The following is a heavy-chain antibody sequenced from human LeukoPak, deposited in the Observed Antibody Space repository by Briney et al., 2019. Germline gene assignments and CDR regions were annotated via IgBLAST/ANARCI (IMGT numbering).Heavy chain of an antibody. CDR2: ISSSSSYI. CDR1: GFTFSSYW. J-gene: IGHJ6*02. Sequence: GGSLRLSCAASGFTFSSYWMNWVRQAPGKGLEWVSSISSSSSYIHYADSVKGRFTISRDNAKNSLYLQMNSLRAEDTAVYYCAKLTATYYDFWSGYNYYGMDVWGQGTTVTVSS. CDR3: AKLTATYYDFWSGYNYYGMDV. D-gene: IGHD3-3*01. V-gene: IGHV3-21*01.